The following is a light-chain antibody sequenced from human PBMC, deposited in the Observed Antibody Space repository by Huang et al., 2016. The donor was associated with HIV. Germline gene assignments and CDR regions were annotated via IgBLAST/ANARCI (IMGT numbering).Light chain of an antibody. V-gene: IGKV1-39*01. Sequence: DIQMTQSPSSLSASVGDRVNITFRASQSISSYLNWYQQIPGKAPKVLIYAASNLQSGVPSRFSGSGSGTDFTLTISSLQPEDFSTYYCQQTYSTPWTFGQGTKVEIK. CDR2: AAS. CDR3: QQTYSTPWT. J-gene: IGKJ1*01. CDR1: QSISSY.